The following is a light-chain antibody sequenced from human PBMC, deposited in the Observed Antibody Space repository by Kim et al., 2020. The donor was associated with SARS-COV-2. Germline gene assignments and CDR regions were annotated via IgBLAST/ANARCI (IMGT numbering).Light chain of an antibody. CDR3: QQYNNWPPV. Sequence: CGSPGERATLSCRASQSVSSNLAWYQQKPGQAPRLLIYGASTRATGIPARFSGSGSGTEFTLTISSLQSEDFAVYYCQQYNNWPPVFGQGTKLEI. J-gene: IGKJ2*01. CDR2: GAS. V-gene: IGKV3-15*01. CDR1: QSVSSN.